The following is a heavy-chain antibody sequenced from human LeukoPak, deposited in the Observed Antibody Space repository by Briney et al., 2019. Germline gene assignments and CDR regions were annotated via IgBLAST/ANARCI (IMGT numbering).Heavy chain of an antibody. CDR1: GGSFSGYY. J-gene: IGHJ4*02. D-gene: IGHD5-18*01. CDR3: ASRVVDTAMVNY. CDR2: INHSGST. Sequence: PSETLSLTCAVYGGSFSGYYWSWIRQPPGKGLEWIGEINHSGSTNYNPSLKSRVTISVDTSKNQFSLKLSSVTAADTAVYYCASRVVDTAMVNYWGQGTLVTVSS. V-gene: IGHV4-34*01.